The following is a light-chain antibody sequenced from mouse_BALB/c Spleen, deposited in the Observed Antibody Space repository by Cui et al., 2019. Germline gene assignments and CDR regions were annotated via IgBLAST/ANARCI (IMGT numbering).Light chain of an antibody. V-gene: IGKV10-96*01. CDR1: QDISNY. J-gene: IGKJ1*01. CDR2: YTS. CDR3: QQGNTLPRT. Sequence: DIQMTQTTSSLSATLGDRVTISCRASQDISNYLNWYQQKTEGTVKHLIYYTSRLQAGVPSRYSGSGDGTDYSLNISHLAQEDMATYFCQQGNTLPRTFGGGTKLEIK.